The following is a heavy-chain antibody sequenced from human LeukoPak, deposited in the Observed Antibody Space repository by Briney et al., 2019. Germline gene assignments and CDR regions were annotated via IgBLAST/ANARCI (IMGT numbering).Heavy chain of an antibody. CDR1: GFSFSGHW. CDR2: ISPTGSTT. J-gene: IGHJ4*02. V-gene: IGHV3-74*01. D-gene: IGHD6-6*01. Sequence: GGSLRLSCTASGFSFSGHWMHWARQLPGKGLVWVSRISPTGSTTSYADSVKGQFTVSRDNAKNTLYLQVSNLRAEDTAVYYCARGPNSNWSGLDFWGQGTLLTVSS. CDR3: ARGPNSNWSGLDF.